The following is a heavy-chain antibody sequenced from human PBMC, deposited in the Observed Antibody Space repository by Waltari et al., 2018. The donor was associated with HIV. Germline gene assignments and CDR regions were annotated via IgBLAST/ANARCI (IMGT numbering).Heavy chain of an antibody. CDR3: VRDGMVATFDH. D-gene: IGHD5-12*01. J-gene: IGHJ4*02. CDR2: IDSAGSRI. CDR1: GFTFSVHW. V-gene: IGHV3-74*01. Sequence: EVQLVESGGDLVQPGGSLRLSCAAFGFTFSVHWMHWVRQVPGKGLVWVARIDSAGSRISYADSVKGRFSISRDNAENTLYLQMNSLRVEDTAVYYCVRDGMVATFDHWGQGTLVTVSS.